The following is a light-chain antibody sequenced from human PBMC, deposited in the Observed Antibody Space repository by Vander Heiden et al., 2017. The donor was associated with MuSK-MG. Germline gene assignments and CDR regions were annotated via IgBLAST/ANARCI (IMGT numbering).Light chain of an antibody. Sequence: DIVLTQSPATLSLSPGERATLSCRASQSVSSYLAWYQQKPGQAPRLLIYDASNRATGIPARFSGSGSGTDFTLTISSLEPEDVAVYYCQQRSNGPPLTFGGGTKVEIK. J-gene: IGKJ4*01. CDR2: DAS. V-gene: IGKV3-11*01. CDR1: QSVSSY. CDR3: QQRSNGPPLT.